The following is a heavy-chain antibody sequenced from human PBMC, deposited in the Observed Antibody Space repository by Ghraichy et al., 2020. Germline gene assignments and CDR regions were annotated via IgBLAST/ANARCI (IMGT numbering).Heavy chain of an antibody. Sequence: SETLSLTCTVSGGSISSSSYYWGWIRQPPGKGLEWIGSIYYSGSTYYNPSLKSRVTISVDTSKNQFSLKLSSVTAADTAVYYCARHRLLWFGELPLVDWFDPWGQGTLVTVSS. D-gene: IGHD3-10*01. CDR2: IYYSGST. J-gene: IGHJ5*02. V-gene: IGHV4-39*07. CDR3: ARHRLLWFGELPLVDWFDP. CDR1: GGSISSSSYY.